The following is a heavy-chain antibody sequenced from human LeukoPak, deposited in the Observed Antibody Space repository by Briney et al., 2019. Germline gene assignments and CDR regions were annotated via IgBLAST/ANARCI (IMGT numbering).Heavy chain of an antibody. CDR2: INPNSGGT. D-gene: IGHD4-17*01. CDR3: ARGTSYGDCGDTLDY. Sequence: ASVKVSCKASGYTFTGYYMHWVRQAPGQGLEWMGWINPNSGGTNYAQKFQSRVTMTRDTSISTAYMELSSLRSEDMAVYYCARGTSYGDCGDTLDYWGQGTLVTVSS. CDR1: GYTFTGYY. V-gene: IGHV1-2*02. J-gene: IGHJ4*02.